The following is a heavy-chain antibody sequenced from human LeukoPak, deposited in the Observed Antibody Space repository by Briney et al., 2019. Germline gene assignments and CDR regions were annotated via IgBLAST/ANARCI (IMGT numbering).Heavy chain of an antibody. CDR1: GGSISSYY. D-gene: IGHD6-13*01. CDR2: IYYSGST. Sequence: PSETLSLTCTVSGGSISSYYWSWIRQPPGKGLEWIGYIYYSGSTNYNPPLKSRVTISVGTSKNQFSLKLSSVTAADTAVYYCARQEYYSSSWGPFDYWGQGTLVTVSS. V-gene: IGHV4-59*08. CDR3: ARQEYYSSSWGPFDY. J-gene: IGHJ4*02.